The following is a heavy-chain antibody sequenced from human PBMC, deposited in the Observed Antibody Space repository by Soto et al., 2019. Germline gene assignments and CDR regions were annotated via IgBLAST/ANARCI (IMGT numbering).Heavy chain of an antibody. CDR3: AGAGHRLRVVVPAVPGVWFDP. CDR2: IIPIFGTA. J-gene: IGHJ5*02. D-gene: IGHD2-2*01. Sequence: QVQLVQSGAEVKKPGSSVKVSCKASGGTFSSYAISWVRQAPGQGLEWMGGIIPIFGTANYAQKFQGRVTITADESTSTAYMELSSLRSEDTAVYYCAGAGHRLRVVVPAVPGVWFDPWGQGTLVTVSS. CDR1: GGTFSSYA. V-gene: IGHV1-69*01.